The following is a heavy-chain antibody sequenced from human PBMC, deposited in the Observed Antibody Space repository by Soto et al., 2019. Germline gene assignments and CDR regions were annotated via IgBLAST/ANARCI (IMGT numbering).Heavy chain of an antibody. CDR3: ARGTPSADYFDY. D-gene: IGHD1-7*01. CDR1: GGTSSSYS. Sequence: QVQLVQSGAEVKKPWSSVKLSCKAAGGTSSSYSVTWVRQAPGQGLEWMGRIIPIIGITDYAQKFQDRVTITADKSTSTTYMELSGLRSEDTAVYYCARGTPSADYFDYWGQGTLVTASS. CDR2: IIPIIGIT. J-gene: IGHJ4*02. V-gene: IGHV1-69*02.